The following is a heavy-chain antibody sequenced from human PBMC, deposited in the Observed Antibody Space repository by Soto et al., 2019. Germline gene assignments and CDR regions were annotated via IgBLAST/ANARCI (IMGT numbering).Heavy chain of an antibody. Sequence: GESLKISCAASGFTFSSYGMHWVRQAPGKGLEWVAVIWYDGSNKYYADSVKGRFTISRDNSKNTLYLQMNSLRAEDTAVYYCARDSMYGSGSYYISGYWGQGTLVTVSS. CDR3: ARDSMYGSGSYYISGY. V-gene: IGHV3-33*01. D-gene: IGHD3-10*01. J-gene: IGHJ4*02. CDR1: GFTFSSYG. CDR2: IWYDGSNK.